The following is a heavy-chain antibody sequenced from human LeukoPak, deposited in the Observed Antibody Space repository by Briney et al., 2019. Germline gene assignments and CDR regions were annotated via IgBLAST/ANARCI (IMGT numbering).Heavy chain of an antibody. V-gene: IGHV3-30*19. CDR1: GFTFSSYG. CDR2: IWYDGSNK. Sequence: GGSLRLSCAASGFTFSSYGMHWVRQAPGKGLEWVAVIWYDGSNKYYADSVKGRFTISRDNSKNTLHLQMNSLRAEDTAVYYCAREGDYGDRQEDFDYWGQGTLVTVSS. J-gene: IGHJ4*02. CDR3: AREGDYGDRQEDFDY. D-gene: IGHD4-17*01.